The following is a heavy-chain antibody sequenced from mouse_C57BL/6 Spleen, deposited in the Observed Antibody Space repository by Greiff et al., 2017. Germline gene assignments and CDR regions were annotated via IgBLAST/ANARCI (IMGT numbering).Heavy chain of an antibody. CDR2: ISSGGDYI. J-gene: IGHJ1*03. D-gene: IGHD4-1*01. Sequence: EVKLMESGEGLVKPGGSLKLSCAASGFTFSSYAMSWVRQTPEKRLEWVAYISSGGDYIYYADTVKGRFTISRDNARNTLYLQMSSQKSEDTAMDYCTRWGTGGYFDVWGTGTTVTVSS. CDR1: GFTFSSYA. V-gene: IGHV5-9-1*02. CDR3: TRWGTGGYFDV.